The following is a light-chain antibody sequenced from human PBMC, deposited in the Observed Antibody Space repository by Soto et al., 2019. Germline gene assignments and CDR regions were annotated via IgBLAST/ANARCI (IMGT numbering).Light chain of an antibody. CDR3: ALYMGRGLLYV. CDR1: SGSVSTANY. J-gene: IGLJ1*01. CDR2: STN. V-gene: IGLV8-61*01. Sequence: QAVVTQAPSFSVSPGGTVTLTCALSSGSVSTANYPSWYRQTPGQPPRTVIYSTNTRSSGVPDRFSCSILGDKAALTITRAQADDESVYYCALYMGRGLLYVFGSGTKVTVL.